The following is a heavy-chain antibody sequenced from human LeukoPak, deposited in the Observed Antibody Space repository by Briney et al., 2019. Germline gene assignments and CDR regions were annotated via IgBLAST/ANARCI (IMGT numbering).Heavy chain of an antibody. J-gene: IGHJ4*02. CDR3: ARGVGNIAADY. CDR1: GYSISSGYY. V-gene: IGHV4-38-2*02. Sequence: SETLSLTCTVSGYSISSGYYWGWIRQPPGKGLEWIGSIYHSGSTYYNPSLKSRVTISVDTSKNQLSLKLSSVTAADTAVYYCARGVGNIAADYWGQGTLVTVSS. D-gene: IGHD6-13*01. CDR2: IYHSGST.